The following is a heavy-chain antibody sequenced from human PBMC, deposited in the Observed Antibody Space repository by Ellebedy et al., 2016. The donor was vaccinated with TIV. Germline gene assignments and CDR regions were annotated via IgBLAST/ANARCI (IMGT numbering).Heavy chain of an antibody. J-gene: IGHJ6*02. Sequence: KVSCKGSAYNFTNYWIGWVRQMPGKGPDWMGIIYPGDSDTSYSPSFQGQVTISADKSISTAYLQWGSLKDSDTAMYYCARHRAPYYYDSSGYYDYYYYYGMDVWGQGTTVTVSS. CDR1: AYNFTNYW. D-gene: IGHD3-22*01. V-gene: IGHV5-51*01. CDR2: IYPGDSDT. CDR3: ARHRAPYYYDSSGYYDYYYYYGMDV.